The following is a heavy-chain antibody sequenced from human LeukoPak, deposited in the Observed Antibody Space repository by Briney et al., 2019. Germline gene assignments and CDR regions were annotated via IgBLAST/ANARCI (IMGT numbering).Heavy chain of an antibody. Sequence: PGGSLRLSCAASGFTFSSYDMKWVRQAPGKGLEWVSYISSSGTYIYYADSVKGRFTISRDNAKNSLYLQMNSLRAEDTAVYYCATGEGGSYYDSRGYYSDIWGQGTMVTVSS. CDR1: GFTFSSYD. D-gene: IGHD3-22*01. J-gene: IGHJ3*02. CDR3: ATGEGGSYYDSRGYYSDI. CDR2: ISSSGTYI. V-gene: IGHV3-48*03.